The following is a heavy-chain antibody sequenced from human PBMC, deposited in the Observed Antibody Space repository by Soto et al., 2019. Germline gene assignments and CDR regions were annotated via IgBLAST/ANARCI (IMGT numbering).Heavy chain of an antibody. V-gene: IGHV1-69*12. CDR3: ARDAAVAGISIFDY. Sequence: QVQLVQSGAEVKKPGSSVKVSCKASGGTFSSYAISWVRQAPGQGLEWMGGIIPIFGTANYAQKFQGRVTSTADESTSTAYMELNSLRSEDTAVYYCARDAAVAGISIFDYWGQGTLVTVSS. D-gene: IGHD6-19*01. CDR1: GGTFSSYA. CDR2: IIPIFGTA. J-gene: IGHJ4*02.